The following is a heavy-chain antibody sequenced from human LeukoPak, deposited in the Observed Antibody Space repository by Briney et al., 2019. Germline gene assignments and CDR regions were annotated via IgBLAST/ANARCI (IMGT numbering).Heavy chain of an antibody. D-gene: IGHD3-3*01. CDR3: ARDRGVDGYYDFWSGYSY. J-gene: IGHJ4*02. Sequence: ASVKVSCKASGYTFTSYGISWVRQAPGQGLEWMGWISAYNGNTNYAQKHQGRVTMTTDTSTSTAYMELRSLRSDDTAVYYSARDRGVDGYYDFWSGYSYWGQGTLVTVSS. CDR1: GYTFTSYG. CDR2: ISAYNGNT. V-gene: IGHV1-18*01.